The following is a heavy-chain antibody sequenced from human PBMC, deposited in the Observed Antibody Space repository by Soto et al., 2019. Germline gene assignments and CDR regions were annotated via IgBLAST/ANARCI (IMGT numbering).Heavy chain of an antibody. D-gene: IGHD3-3*01. CDR2: IDTDGSTT. V-gene: IGHV3-74*01. J-gene: IGHJ6*02. CDR1: GFTFSNYW. Sequence: GGSLRLSCATSGFTFSNYWMHWVRQVPGRGLVWVSRIDTDGSTTSYADFAKGRFTISRDNAKSTLSLQMNSLRAEDTAVYYCARDTPFGVVDYYYYGMDVWGQGTTVTVSS. CDR3: ARDTPFGVVDYYYYGMDV.